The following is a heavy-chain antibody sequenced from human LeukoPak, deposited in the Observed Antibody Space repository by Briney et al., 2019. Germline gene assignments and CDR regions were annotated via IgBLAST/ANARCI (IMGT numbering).Heavy chain of an antibody. V-gene: IGHV3-73*01. CDR3: TRHVPLGYCSSTSCYAFDY. CDR1: GFTFSGSA. Sequence: PGGSLRLSCAASGFTFSGSAMHWVRQASGKGLEWVGRIRSKANSYATAYAASVKGRFTTSRDDSKNTAYLQMNSLKTEDTAVYYCTRHVPLGYCSSTSCYAFDYWGQGTLVTVSS. D-gene: IGHD2-2*01. J-gene: IGHJ4*02. CDR2: IRSKANSYAT.